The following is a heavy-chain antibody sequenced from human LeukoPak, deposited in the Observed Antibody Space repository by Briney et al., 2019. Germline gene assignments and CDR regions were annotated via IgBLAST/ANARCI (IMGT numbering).Heavy chain of an antibody. CDR2: AHYSGNT. D-gene: IGHD6-13*01. J-gene: IGHJ3*02. CDR3: AGYDVGSNWAQSFDI. CDR1: DDSINNCY. Sequence: SETLSLTCTVSDDSINNCYWNWIRQPPGKGLEWLGFAHYSGNTNYNPSLQSRVTISIDTSKSQFSLKLSSVTAADTAVYYCAGYDVGSNWAQSFDIWGQGTMVTVSS. V-gene: IGHV4-59*01.